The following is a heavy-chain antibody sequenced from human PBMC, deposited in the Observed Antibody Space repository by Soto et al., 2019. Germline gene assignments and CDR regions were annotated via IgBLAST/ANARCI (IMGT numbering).Heavy chain of an antibody. CDR3: ARDREYCSGGRCYETGSDY. V-gene: IGHV3-48*01. Sequence: EVHLVESGGDLVQPGGSLRLSCVASGFSFSSYSMNWVRQAPGKGLEWVSDISSSSTTIDYADSVKGRFTISRDNAKNSRYLQMNSLRAEDTAVYYCARDREYCSGGRCYETGSDYWGQGTLVTVSS. J-gene: IGHJ4*02. CDR1: GFSFSSYS. CDR2: ISSSSTTI. D-gene: IGHD2-15*01.